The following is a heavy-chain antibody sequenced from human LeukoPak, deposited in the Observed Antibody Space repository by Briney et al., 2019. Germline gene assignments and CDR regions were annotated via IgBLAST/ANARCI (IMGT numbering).Heavy chain of an antibody. CDR2: ISSSGSTI. V-gene: IGHV3-48*03. CDR1: GFTFSSYE. J-gene: IGHJ4*02. Sequence: GGSLRLSCAASGFTFSSYEMNWVRQAPGKGLEWVSYISSSGSTIYYADSVKGRFTISRDNSKNTLYLQMNSLRAEDTAVYYCAKGEMITGFDYWGQGTLVTVSS. D-gene: IGHD3-16*01. CDR3: AKGEMITGFDY.